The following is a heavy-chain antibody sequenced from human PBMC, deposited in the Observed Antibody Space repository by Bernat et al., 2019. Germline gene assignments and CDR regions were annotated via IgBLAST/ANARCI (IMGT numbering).Heavy chain of an antibody. Sequence: QVQLVGSGGGVVQPGRSLRLSCAASGFTFSSYAMHWVRQAPGKGLEWVAVISYDGSNKYYADSVKGRFTISRDNSKNTLYLQMNSLRAEDTAVYYCARGQDTAMVDFDYWGQGTLVTVSS. CDR1: GFTFSSYA. J-gene: IGHJ4*02. V-gene: IGHV3-30-3*01. CDR2: ISYDGSNK. CDR3: ARGQDTAMVDFDY. D-gene: IGHD5-18*01.